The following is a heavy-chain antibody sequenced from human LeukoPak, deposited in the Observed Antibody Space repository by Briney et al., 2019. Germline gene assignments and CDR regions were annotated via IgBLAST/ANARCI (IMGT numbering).Heavy chain of an antibody. CDR2: MRPEGGAT. D-gene: IGHD2-8*01. CDR3: TGVGDY. Sequence: GSLRLSCAGSGFSFSTYWMHWVRQAPGKGLVWVSGMRPEGGATYYADSVKGRFTISRDNAKSTVYLQMSSLRAEDTAVYYCTGVGDYWGQGTLVTVSS. CDR1: GFSFSTYW. J-gene: IGHJ4*02. V-gene: IGHV3-74*01.